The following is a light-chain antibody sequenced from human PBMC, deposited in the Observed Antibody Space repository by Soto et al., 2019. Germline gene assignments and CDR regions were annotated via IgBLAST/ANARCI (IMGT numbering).Light chain of an antibody. CDR1: QSVSSSY. V-gene: IGKV3-20*01. J-gene: IGKJ5*01. CDR2: DAS. Sequence: EIVLTQSPGTLPLSPGERATLSCRASQSVSSSYLAWYQQKPGQAPRLLIYDASNRATGIPARFSGTGSGTDFTLTISRLEPEDFAVYYCQQYGSSPITFGQGTRLEIK. CDR3: QQYGSSPIT.